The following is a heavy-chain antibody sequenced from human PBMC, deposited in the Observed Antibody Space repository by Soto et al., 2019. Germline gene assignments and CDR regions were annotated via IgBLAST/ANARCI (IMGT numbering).Heavy chain of an antibody. Sequence: GGSLRLSCAASGFTFSSYWMSWVRQAPGKGLEWVANIKQDGSEKYYVDSVKGRFTISRDNAKNSLYLQMNSLRAEDTAVYYCARDVLTGYTLAYHYYMDVWGKGTTVTVSS. D-gene: IGHD3-9*01. J-gene: IGHJ6*03. CDR2: IKQDGSEK. V-gene: IGHV3-7*01. CDR1: GFTFSSYW. CDR3: ARDVLTGYTLAYHYYMDV.